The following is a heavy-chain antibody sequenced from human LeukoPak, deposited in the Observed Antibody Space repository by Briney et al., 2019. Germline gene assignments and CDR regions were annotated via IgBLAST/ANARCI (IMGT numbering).Heavy chain of an antibody. Sequence: ASVKVSCKASGYTFISYGISWVRQAPGQGLEWMGWISAYNDNTNYAQKLQGRVTMTTDTSTSTAYMELRSLRSDDTAVYYCARVWGIGWPLYYYYYGMDVWGQGTTVTVSS. D-gene: IGHD6-19*01. CDR2: ISAYNDNT. CDR1: GYTFISYG. V-gene: IGHV1-18*01. CDR3: ARVWGIGWPLYYYYYGMDV. J-gene: IGHJ6*02.